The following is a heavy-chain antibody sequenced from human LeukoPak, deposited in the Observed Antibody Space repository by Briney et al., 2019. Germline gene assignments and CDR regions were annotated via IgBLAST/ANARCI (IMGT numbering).Heavy chain of an antibody. CDR1: GXSFTSSW. V-gene: IGHV5-51*01. CDR2: IYPGDSDT. J-gene: IGHJ4*02. Sequence: GESLKISCKGSGXSFTSSWSGWVRQMPGKGLEWMGIIYPGDSDTRYSPSFQGQVTISADKSISTAYLQWSSLKASDTAMYYCARRGEMATIPLDYWGQGTLVTVSS. D-gene: IGHD5-24*01. CDR3: ARRGEMATIPLDY.